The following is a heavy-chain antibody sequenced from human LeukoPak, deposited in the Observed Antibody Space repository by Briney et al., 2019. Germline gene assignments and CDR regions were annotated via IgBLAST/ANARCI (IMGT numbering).Heavy chain of an antibody. V-gene: IGHV3-48*01. Sequence: GGSLRLSCAASGFTFSSYSMNWVRQAPGKGLEWVSYISSSSSTIYYADSVKGRFTISRDNAKNSLYLQMNSLRAADTAVYYCTRDLLYSSSSDGQGYWGQGTLVTVSS. CDR3: TRDLLYSSSSDGQGY. CDR1: GFTFSSYS. D-gene: IGHD6-6*01. J-gene: IGHJ4*02. CDR2: ISSSSSTI.